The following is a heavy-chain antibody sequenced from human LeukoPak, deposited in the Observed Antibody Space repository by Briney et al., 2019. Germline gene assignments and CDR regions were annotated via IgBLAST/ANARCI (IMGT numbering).Heavy chain of an antibody. CDR3: AFEVRFGVDY. Sequence: SVKVSCKTSGYTFTSYGISWVRQAPGQGLEWMGGIIPIFGTANYAQKFQGRVTITTNESTSTAYMELSSLRSEDTAVYYCAFEVRFGVDYWGQGTLVIVSS. V-gene: IGHV1-69*05. J-gene: IGHJ4*02. CDR2: IIPIFGTA. D-gene: IGHD3-10*01. CDR1: GYTFTSYG.